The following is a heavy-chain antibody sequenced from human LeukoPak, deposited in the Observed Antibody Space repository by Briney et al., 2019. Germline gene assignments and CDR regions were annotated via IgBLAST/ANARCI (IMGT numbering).Heavy chain of an antibody. D-gene: IGHD1-26*01. J-gene: IGHJ4*02. CDR1: GGSISSYY. CDR3: ARAGGSYSHFFDY. CDR2: IYYSGST. V-gene: IGHV4-59*01. Sequence: PSETLSLTCTVSGGSISSYYWSWIRQPPGKGLEWIGYIYYSGSTNYNPSLKSRVTISVDTSKNQFSLKLSSVTAADTAVYYCARAGGSYSHFFDYWGQGTLVTVSS.